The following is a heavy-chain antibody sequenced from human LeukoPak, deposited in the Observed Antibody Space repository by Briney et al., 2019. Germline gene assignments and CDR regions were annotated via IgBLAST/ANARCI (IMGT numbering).Heavy chain of an antibody. V-gene: IGHV3-11*01. CDR1: GFTFSDFC. Sequence: GGSLRLSCAASGFTFSDFCMSWIRQAPGKGLEWVSYISSSGSTIYYADSVKGRFTISRDNAKNSLYLQMNSLRAEDTAVYYCARRRYNWNAIDYWGQGTLVTVSS. CDR2: ISSSGSTI. J-gene: IGHJ4*02. CDR3: ARRRYNWNAIDY. D-gene: IGHD1-20*01.